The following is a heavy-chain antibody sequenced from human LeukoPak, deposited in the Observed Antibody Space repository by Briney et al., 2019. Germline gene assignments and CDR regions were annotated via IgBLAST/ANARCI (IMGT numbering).Heavy chain of an antibody. CDR1: GFTVSSSY. V-gene: IGHV3-66*01. CDR2: IYSGGPT. D-gene: IGHD3-16*01. CDR3: ARDPVGGLFDY. J-gene: IGHJ4*02. Sequence: GGSLRLSCAASGFTVSSSYMNWVRQAPGKGLEWVSVIYSGGPTYYADSVKGRFTVSRDSSKNTVYLQMNSLRVDDTAVYYCARDPVGGLFDYWGQGTLVTVSS.